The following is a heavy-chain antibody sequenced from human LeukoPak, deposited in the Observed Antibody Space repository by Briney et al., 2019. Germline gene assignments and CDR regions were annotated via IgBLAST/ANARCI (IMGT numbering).Heavy chain of an antibody. CDR1: GGSISSSY. J-gene: IGHJ3*02. Sequence: PSETLSLTCTVSGGSISSSYWSWLRQPPGKGLEGIGYIYYSGSTNYNPSLKSRVTMSVDTSKNQFSLKVTSVTAADTAVYYCARPKQVGATADAFDIWGQGTMVTVSS. D-gene: IGHD1-26*01. CDR3: ARPKQVGATADAFDI. V-gene: IGHV4-59*08. CDR2: IYYSGST.